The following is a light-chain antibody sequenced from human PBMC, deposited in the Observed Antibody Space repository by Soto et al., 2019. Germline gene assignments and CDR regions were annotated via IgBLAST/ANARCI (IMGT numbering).Light chain of an antibody. V-gene: IGLV2-14*01. CDR2: EVS. CDR1: SSDVGGYKY. Sequence: QSALTQRASVSGSPGQSITISCTGTSSDVGGYKYVSWYQQHPGKAPKLMIYEVSNRPSGVSNRFSGSKSGNTASLTISGLQAEDEADYYCSSYTSSSTVVFGGGTKVTVL. J-gene: IGLJ2*01. CDR3: SSYTSSSTVV.